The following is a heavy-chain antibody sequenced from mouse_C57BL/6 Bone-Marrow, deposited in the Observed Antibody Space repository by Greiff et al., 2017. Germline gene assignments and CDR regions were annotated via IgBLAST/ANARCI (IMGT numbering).Heavy chain of an antibody. Sequence: EVQLVESGGGLVQPGGSLSLSCAASGFTFTDYYMSWVRQPPGKALEWLGFIRNKANGYTTEYSASVKGRFTISRDNSQSILYLQMNALRAEDSATYYCARSYYGSSYLAYWGQGTLVTVSA. CDR2: IRNKANGYTT. D-gene: IGHD1-1*01. CDR3: ARSYYGSSYLAY. CDR1: GFTFTDYY. J-gene: IGHJ3*01. V-gene: IGHV7-3*01.